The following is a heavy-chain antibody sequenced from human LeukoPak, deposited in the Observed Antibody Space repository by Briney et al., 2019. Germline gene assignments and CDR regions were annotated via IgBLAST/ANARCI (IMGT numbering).Heavy chain of an antibody. CDR1: GGSISSYY. J-gene: IGHJ4*02. V-gene: IGHV4-59*01. D-gene: IGHD2-15*01. CDR3: ARDAEYCSGGSCYAYYFDY. Sequence: PSETLSLTCTVSGGSISSYYRSWIRQPPGKGLEWIGSIYYSGSTNYNPSLKSRVTISVDTSKNHFSLRLSSVTAADTAVYYCARDAEYCSGGSCYAYYFDYWGQGTLVTVSS. CDR2: IYYSGST.